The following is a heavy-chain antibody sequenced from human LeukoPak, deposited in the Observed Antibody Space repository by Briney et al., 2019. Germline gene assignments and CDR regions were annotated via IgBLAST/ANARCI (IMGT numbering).Heavy chain of an antibody. CDR1: GFNFSNAW. D-gene: IGHD5-24*01. V-gene: IGHV3-15*01. Sequence: PGGSLRLSCAASGFNFSNAWMSWVRQAPGKGLEWVGRIKSKTDGGTTDYAAPVKGRFTISRDDSKNTLYLQMNGLKTEDTAVYYCTTRGVEMATIALIPFDYWGQGTLVTVSS. CDR3: TTRGVEMATIALIPFDY. J-gene: IGHJ4*02. CDR2: IKSKTDGGTT.